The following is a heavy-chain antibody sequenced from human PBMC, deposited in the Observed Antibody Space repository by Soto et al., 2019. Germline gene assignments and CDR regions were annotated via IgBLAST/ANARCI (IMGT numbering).Heavy chain of an antibody. V-gene: IGHV4-34*01. CDR1: GGSFSGYY. CDR3: ARGRTLITGTSLDY. CDR2: INHSGTT. Sequence: SETLSLTCAVYGGSFSGYYWTWIRQPPGKGLEWIGEINHSGTTNYKPSLRSRVTISVDTSKNQLSLKVNSVTAADTAVYYCARGRTLITGTSLDYWGQGTLVTVSS. J-gene: IGHJ4*02. D-gene: IGHD1-20*01.